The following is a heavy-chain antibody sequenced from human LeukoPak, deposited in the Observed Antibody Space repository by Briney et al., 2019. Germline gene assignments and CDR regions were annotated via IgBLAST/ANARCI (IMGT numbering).Heavy chain of an antibody. J-gene: IGHJ4*02. Sequence: PGESLKISCKGGGDNFNNYWIVWVRQMPGKGLEWMGVIYLGDSDTRYSPSFQGQVTISADKSISTAYLQWSSLKASDTAMYYCAMGSVAHYYFNYWGQGTLVTVSS. CDR2: IYLGDSDT. D-gene: IGHD4-23*01. CDR3: AMGSVAHYYFNY. CDR1: GDNFNNYW. V-gene: IGHV5-51*01.